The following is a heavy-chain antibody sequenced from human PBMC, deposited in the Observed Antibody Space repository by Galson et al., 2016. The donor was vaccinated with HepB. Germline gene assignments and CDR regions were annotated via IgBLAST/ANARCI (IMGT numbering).Heavy chain of an antibody. J-gene: IGHJ6*02. V-gene: IGHV3-21*01. CDR2: ISSSSSYI. CDR1: GFTFSSYG. Sequence: SLRLSCAASGFTFSSYGMHWVRQAPGKGLEWVSFISSSSSYIHYADSVKGRFTISRDNAKNSLYLQMNSLRAEDTAVYYCVREKVVNRPTSFNDGMDVWGLGTPVTVSS. CDR3: VREKVVNRPTSFNDGMDV. D-gene: IGHD3-22*01.